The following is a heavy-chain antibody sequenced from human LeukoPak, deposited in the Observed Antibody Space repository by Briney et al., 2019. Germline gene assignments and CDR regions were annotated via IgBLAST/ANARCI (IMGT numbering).Heavy chain of an antibody. CDR2: INHSGST. V-gene: IGHV4-34*01. Sequence: SETLSLTCAVYGGSFSGYYWSWIRQPPGKGLEWIGEINHSGSTNYNPSLKSRVTISVDTSKNQFSLKLSSVTAADTAVYYCARLKSIKWLRGVRFDPWGQGTLVTVSS. D-gene: IGHD5-12*01. CDR1: GGSFSGYY. CDR3: ARLKSIKWLRGVRFDP. J-gene: IGHJ5*02.